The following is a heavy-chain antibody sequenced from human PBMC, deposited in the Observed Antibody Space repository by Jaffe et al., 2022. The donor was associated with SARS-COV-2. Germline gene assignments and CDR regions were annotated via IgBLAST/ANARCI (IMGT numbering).Heavy chain of an antibody. D-gene: IGHD6-6*01. CDR2: ISYDGSNK. CDR1: GFTFSSYA. Sequence: QVQLVESGGGVVQPGRSLRLSCAASGFTFSSYAMHWVRQAPGKGLEWVAVISYDGSNKYYADSVKGRFTISRDNSKNTLYLQMNSLRAEDTAVYYCARAGIAARWYYFDYWGQGTLVTVSS. V-gene: IGHV3-30-3*01. J-gene: IGHJ4*02. CDR3: ARAGIAARWYYFDY.